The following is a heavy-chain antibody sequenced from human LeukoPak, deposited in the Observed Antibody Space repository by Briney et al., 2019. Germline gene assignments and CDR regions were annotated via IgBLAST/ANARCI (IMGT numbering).Heavy chain of an antibody. Sequence: GGSLRLSCAASGFTFSRYWMSWVRQAPRKGLEWVANIKQDGSETYYVDSMKGRFTISRDNAKNSLFLQMNSLRAEDTAVYYCARDKGDYDTSGSLFIFGGQGTLVIVSS. CDR3: ARDKGDYDTSGSLFIF. V-gene: IGHV3-7*03. D-gene: IGHD3-22*01. CDR2: IKQDGSET. CDR1: GFTFSRYW. J-gene: IGHJ4*02.